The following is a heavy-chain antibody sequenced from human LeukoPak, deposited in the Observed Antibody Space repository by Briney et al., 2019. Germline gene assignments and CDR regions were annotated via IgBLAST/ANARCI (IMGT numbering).Heavy chain of an antibody. V-gene: IGHV3-30*03. D-gene: IGHD4-17*01. Sequence: PGRSLRLSCAASGFTFSSYGMHWVRQAPGKGLEWVAVISYDGSNKYYADSAKGRFTISRDNSKNTLYLQMNSLRAEDTAVYYCAAYGDYEDYWGQGTLVTVSS. CDR2: ISYDGSNK. J-gene: IGHJ4*02. CDR3: AAYGDYEDY. CDR1: GFTFSSYG.